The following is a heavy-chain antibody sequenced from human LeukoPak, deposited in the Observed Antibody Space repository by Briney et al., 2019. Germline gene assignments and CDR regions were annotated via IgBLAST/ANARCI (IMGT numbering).Heavy chain of an antibody. CDR3: TRGDNN. CDR2: IYTSGST. CDR1: GDSISSGSYY. J-gene: IGHJ4*02. V-gene: IGHV4-61*02. Sequence: SEILSLTCTVSGDSISSGSYYWSWIRQPAGKGLEWIGRIYTSGSTNYNPSLRSRVTISIDTSKNQFSLKLSSVTAADTAVYYCTRGDNNWGQGTLVTVSS. D-gene: IGHD2/OR15-2a*01.